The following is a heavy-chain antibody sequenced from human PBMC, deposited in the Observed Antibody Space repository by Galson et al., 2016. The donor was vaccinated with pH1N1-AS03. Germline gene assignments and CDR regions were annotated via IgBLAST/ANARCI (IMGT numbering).Heavy chain of an antibody. D-gene: IGHD1-1*01. Sequence: SLRLSCAASGFSFSNYPMHWVRQAPGKGLEWVAVSWKDGRNEDYADSVKGRFTISRDNSNNMLFLQMNSLRADDMAVHYCAKGSGDWGPGTLVTVSS. J-gene: IGHJ4*02. CDR3: AKGSGD. CDR2: SWKDGRNE. CDR1: GFSFSNYP. V-gene: IGHV3-33*06.